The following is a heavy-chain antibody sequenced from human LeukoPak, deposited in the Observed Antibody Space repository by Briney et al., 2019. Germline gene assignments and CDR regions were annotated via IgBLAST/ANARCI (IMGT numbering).Heavy chain of an antibody. CDR3: ARDRRLVRGFDP. V-gene: IGHV1-2*02. CDR2: INPNSGGT. J-gene: IGHJ5*02. Sequence: ASVKVSCEASGYTFTGYYMHWVRQAPGQGLEWMGWINPNSGGTNYAQKFQGRVTMTRDTSISTAYMELSRLRSDDTAVYYCARDRRLVRGFDPWGQGTLVTVSS. D-gene: IGHD3-10*01. CDR1: GYTFTGYY.